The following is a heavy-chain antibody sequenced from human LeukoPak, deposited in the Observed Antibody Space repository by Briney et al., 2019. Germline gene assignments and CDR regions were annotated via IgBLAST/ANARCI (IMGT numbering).Heavy chain of an antibody. Sequence: GGSLRLSCAASGFTFSSYSMNWVRQAPGKGLEWVSTITSTSYTFYADSLKDRLTISRDNANNSLYLQMSSLRAEDTAVYYCARGRSGEWGQGTLVTVSS. CDR2: ITSTSYT. J-gene: IGHJ4*02. V-gene: IGHV3-21*01. CDR3: ARGRSGE. CDR1: GFTFSSYS.